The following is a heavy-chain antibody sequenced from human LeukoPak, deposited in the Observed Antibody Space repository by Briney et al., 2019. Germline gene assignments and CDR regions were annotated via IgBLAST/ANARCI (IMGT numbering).Heavy chain of an antibody. CDR2: IYSGGNT. J-gene: IGHJ4*02. CDR1: GFTFSSNS. Sequence: GGSLRLSCRVSGFTFSSNSMSWVLQAPGNGLEWRSFIYSGGNTHNSDSVKGRFTISLDNSKNTLYLQMNSLRAEDTAVYYCARRAGDYSHPYDYWGQGTLVTVSS. CDR3: ARRAGDYSHPYDY. V-gene: IGHV3-53*01. D-gene: IGHD3-22*01.